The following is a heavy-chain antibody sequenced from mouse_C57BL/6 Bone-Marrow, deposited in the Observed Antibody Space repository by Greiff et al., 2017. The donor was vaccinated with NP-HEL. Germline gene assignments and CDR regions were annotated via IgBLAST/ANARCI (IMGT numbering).Heavy chain of an antibody. Sequence: EVQLQQSGPGLVKPSQSLSLTCSVTGYSITSGYYWNWIRQFPGNKLEWMGYISYDGSNNYNPSLKNRISITRDTSKNQFFLKLNSVTTEDTATYYCAREDYGNPYAMDYWGQGTSVTVSS. CDR1: GYSITSGYY. J-gene: IGHJ4*01. CDR2: ISYDGSN. CDR3: AREDYGNPYAMDY. V-gene: IGHV3-6*01. D-gene: IGHD2-1*01.